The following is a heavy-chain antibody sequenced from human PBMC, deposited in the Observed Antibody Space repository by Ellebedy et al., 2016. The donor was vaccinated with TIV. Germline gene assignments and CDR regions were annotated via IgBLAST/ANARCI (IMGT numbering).Heavy chain of an antibody. V-gene: IGHV1-2*02. Sequence: ASVKVSCKTSGYTFNAYHIHWVRQAPGQGLEWMGWVYPGSGDTIYAQKFQDRVTMTRDTSISTAYMELSRLRSDDTAVYYCARCPSSNWYGVGGYWGQGTLVTVSS. J-gene: IGHJ4*02. D-gene: IGHD6-13*01. CDR1: GYTFNAYH. CDR2: VYPGSGDT. CDR3: ARCPSSNWYGVGGY.